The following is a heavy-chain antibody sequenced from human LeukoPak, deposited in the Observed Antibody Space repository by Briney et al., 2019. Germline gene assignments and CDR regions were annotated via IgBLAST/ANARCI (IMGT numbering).Heavy chain of an antibody. D-gene: IGHD6-13*01. J-gene: IGHJ6*02. CDR2: INHSGGT. Sequence: PSETLSLTCAVYGGSFSGYYWSWIRQPPGKGLEWIGEINHSGGTNYNPSLKSRVTISVDTSKNQFSLKLSSVTAADTAVYYCASGLGEAGTTHYYYYGMDVWGQGTTVTVSS. V-gene: IGHV4-34*01. CDR1: GGSFSGYY. CDR3: ASGLGEAGTTHYYYYGMDV.